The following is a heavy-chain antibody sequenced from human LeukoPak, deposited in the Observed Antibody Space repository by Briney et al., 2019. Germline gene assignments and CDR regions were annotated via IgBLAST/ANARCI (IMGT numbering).Heavy chain of an antibody. CDR2: INPNSGGT. D-gene: IGHD3-3*01. J-gene: IGHJ4*02. V-gene: IGHV1-2*02. CDR1: GYTFTGYY. Sequence: ASVKVSCTASGYTFTGYYMHWVRQAPGQGLEWMGWINPNSGGTNYAQKFQGRVTMTRDTSISTAYMELSRLRSDDTAVYYCARAYYDFWSGYPDQGGIDYWGQGTLVTVSS. CDR3: ARAYYDFWSGYPDQGGIDY.